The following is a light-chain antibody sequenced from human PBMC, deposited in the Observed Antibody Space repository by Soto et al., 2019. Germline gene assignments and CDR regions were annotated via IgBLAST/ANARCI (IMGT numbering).Light chain of an antibody. CDR1: QSVSSK. CDR3: QQYNNWPRA. Sequence: EIVMTQSPATLSVSPGERATLSCRASQSVSSKVAWYQQKPGQAPRLLMYGISTRATGIPARFSGSGSGREFTLTISGLQSEDFAIYYCQQYNNWPRAFGQGTKVEIK. CDR2: GIS. J-gene: IGKJ1*01. V-gene: IGKV3-15*01.